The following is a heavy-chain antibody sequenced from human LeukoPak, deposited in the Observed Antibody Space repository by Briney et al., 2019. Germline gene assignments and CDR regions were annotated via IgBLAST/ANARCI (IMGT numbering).Heavy chain of an antibody. V-gene: IGHV3-7*01. J-gene: IGHJ4*02. CDR3: ARFGMDDAIDY. CDR1: GFTFSGYW. D-gene: IGHD2-2*01. CDR2: IKQDASEK. Sequence: GGSLRLSCAASGFTFSGYWMSWVRQAPGKGLEWVATIKQDASEKTYVDSVEGRFTSSRDNAKSSLFLQMDSLRDEDTAVYYCARFGMDDAIDYWGQGTLVTVSS.